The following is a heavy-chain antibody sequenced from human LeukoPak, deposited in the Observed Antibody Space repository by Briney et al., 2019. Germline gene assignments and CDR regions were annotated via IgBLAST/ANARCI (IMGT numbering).Heavy chain of an antibody. Sequence: GASVKVSCKASGYTFTGYYMHWVRQAPGQGLEWMGWINPNSGGTNYAQKFQGRVTMTRDTSISTAYMELSRLRSDDTALYYCARDLHYWVAMDVWGQGTTVTVS. D-gene: IGHD2-8*02. CDR2: INPNSGGT. CDR1: GYTFTGYY. J-gene: IGHJ6*02. V-gene: IGHV1-2*02. CDR3: ARDLHYWVAMDV.